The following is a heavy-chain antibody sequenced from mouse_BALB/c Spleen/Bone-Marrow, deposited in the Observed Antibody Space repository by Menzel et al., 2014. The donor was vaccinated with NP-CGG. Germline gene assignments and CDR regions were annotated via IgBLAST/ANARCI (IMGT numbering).Heavy chain of an antibody. CDR3: VRGGYYVPSYFDS. J-gene: IGHJ2*01. D-gene: IGHD2-3*01. CDR2: ISGGTSTI. Sequence: VQLQQSGGGLVQPGGSRKLSCAASGFTFRSFGMHWARQAPEKGLEWVAYISGGTSTIYYADTVKGRFTISRDNPNNTLFLQMTSLRSEDTAMYYCVRGGYYVPSYFDSWGQGTTLTVSS. CDR1: GFTFRSFG. V-gene: IGHV5-17*02.